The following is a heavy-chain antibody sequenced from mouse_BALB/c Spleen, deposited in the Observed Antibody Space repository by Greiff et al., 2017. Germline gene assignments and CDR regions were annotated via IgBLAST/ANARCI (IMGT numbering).Heavy chain of an antibody. V-gene: IGHV5-6-5*01. Sequence: EVQVVESGGGLVKPGGSLKLSCAASGFTFSSYAMSWVRQTPEKRLEWVASISSGGSTYYPDSVKGRFTISRDNARNILYLQMSSLRSEDTAMYYCASIYYGTYFDYWGQGTTLTVSS. CDR3: ASIYYGTYFDY. CDR2: ISSGGST. CDR1: GFTFSSYA. J-gene: IGHJ2*01. D-gene: IGHD2-1*01.